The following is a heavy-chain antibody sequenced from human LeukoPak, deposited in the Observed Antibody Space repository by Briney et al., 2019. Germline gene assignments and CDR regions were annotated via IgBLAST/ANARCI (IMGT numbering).Heavy chain of an antibody. Sequence: PGGSLRLSCAASGFTFNTYSMNWVRQAPGKGLEWVSYISSSSSTIYYADSVKGRFTISRDNAKNSLYLQMNSLRDEDTAVYYCARDSVAAAGDFDYWSQGTLVTVSS. D-gene: IGHD6-13*01. CDR1: GFTFNTYS. V-gene: IGHV3-48*02. CDR3: ARDSVAAAGDFDY. CDR2: ISSSSSTI. J-gene: IGHJ4*02.